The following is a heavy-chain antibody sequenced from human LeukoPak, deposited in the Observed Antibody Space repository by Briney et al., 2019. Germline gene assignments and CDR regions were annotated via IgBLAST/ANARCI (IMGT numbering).Heavy chain of an antibody. CDR3: ASGSKQQLVPGLDY. V-gene: IGHV1-69*01. CDR1: GGTFSSYA. D-gene: IGHD6-13*01. CDR2: IIPIFGTA. Sequence: SAKVSCKASGGTFSSYAISWVRQAPGQGLEWMGGIIPIFGTANYAQKFQGRVTITADESTSTAYMELSSLRSEDTAVYYCASGSKQQLVPGLDYWGQGTLVTVSS. J-gene: IGHJ4*02.